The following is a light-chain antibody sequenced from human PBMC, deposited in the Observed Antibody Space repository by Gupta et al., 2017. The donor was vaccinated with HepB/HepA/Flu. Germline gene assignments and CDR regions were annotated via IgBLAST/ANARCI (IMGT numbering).Light chain of an antibody. CDR2: DAF. CDR3: QQRSKWPIT. CDR1: ESISNY. Sequence: EVLLTQSPATLSLSPGERATLSCRASESISNYSGWYQQKPGQPPRLLISDAFNRATGIPARFSGSGSGTDFTLTISSLEPEDFAVYYCQQRSKWPITFGQGTRLEIK. J-gene: IGKJ5*01. V-gene: IGKV3-11*01.